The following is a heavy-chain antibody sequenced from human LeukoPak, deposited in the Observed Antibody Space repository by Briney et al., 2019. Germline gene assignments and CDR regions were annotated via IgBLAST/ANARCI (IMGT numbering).Heavy chain of an antibody. J-gene: IGHJ4*02. CDR1: GFTFSSYS. CDR2: ISSSSSYI. D-gene: IGHD1-26*01. Sequence: GGSLRLSCAASGFTFSSYSMNWVRQAPGKGLEWVSSISSSSSYIYYADSVKGRFTISRDNAKNSLYLQMNSLRAEDTAVYYCARQDNSGTYWGQGYFDYWAQGTLVTVSS. V-gene: IGHV3-21*01. CDR3: ARQDNSGTYWGQGYFDY.